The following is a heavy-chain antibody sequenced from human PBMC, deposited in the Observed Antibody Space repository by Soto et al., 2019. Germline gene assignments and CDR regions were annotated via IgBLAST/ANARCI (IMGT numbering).Heavy chain of an antibody. Sequence: QVQLVESGGGVVQPGRSLRLSCAASGFTFSSYAMHWVRQAPGKGLEWVAVISYDGSNKYYADSVKGRFTISRDNSKNTLYLQMNSLKTEDTAVYYCTTDQMGVDYWGQGTLVTVSS. CDR3: TTDQMGVDY. CDR1: GFTFSSYA. D-gene: IGHD3-16*01. J-gene: IGHJ4*02. CDR2: ISYDGSNK. V-gene: IGHV3-30-3*01.